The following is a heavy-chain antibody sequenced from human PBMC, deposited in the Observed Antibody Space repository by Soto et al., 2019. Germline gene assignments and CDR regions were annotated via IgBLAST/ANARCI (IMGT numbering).Heavy chain of an antibody. Sequence: GGSLRLSCEASGFTFSSYAMTWVRQAPGKGLEWVSAISGSGGSAYYADSLKGRFTTSRANSKNTLYLQINSLRAEDTAVYYCAKDLYEADTSSTIDFWGQGTLVTVSS. D-gene: IGHD2-2*01. CDR2: ISGSGGSA. CDR3: AKDLYEADTSSTIDF. CDR1: GFTFSSYA. V-gene: IGHV3-23*01. J-gene: IGHJ4*02.